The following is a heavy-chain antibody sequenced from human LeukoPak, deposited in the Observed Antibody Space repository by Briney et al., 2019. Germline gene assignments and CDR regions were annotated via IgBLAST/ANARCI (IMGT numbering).Heavy chain of an antibody. D-gene: IGHD3-10*01. CDR3: ARPLFSDYGSGSYSPIDI. V-gene: IGHV5-51*01. CDR1: GYSFTSYW. Sequence: GESLKISCKGSGYSFTSYWIGWVRQMPGKGLEWMGIIYPGDSDTRYSPSFQGQVTISADKSISTAYLQWSSLKASDTAMDYCARPLFSDYGSGSYSPIDIWGQGTMVTVSS. J-gene: IGHJ3*02. CDR2: IYPGDSDT.